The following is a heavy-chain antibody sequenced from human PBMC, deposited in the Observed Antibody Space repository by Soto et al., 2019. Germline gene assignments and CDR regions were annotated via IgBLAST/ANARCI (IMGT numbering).Heavy chain of an antibody. Sequence: GASVKVSCKASGYTFTGYYMHWVRQAPGQGLEWMGGIIPMFGAADYAQKFQGRVTITADKSTSTAYMEVSSLRSEDTALYYCARDLMPHDYRDYNWFDPWGQGTLVTVSS. J-gene: IGHJ5*02. V-gene: IGHV1-69*06. D-gene: IGHD4-4*01. CDR3: ARDLMPHDYRDYNWFDP. CDR1: GYTFTGYY. CDR2: IIPMFGAA.